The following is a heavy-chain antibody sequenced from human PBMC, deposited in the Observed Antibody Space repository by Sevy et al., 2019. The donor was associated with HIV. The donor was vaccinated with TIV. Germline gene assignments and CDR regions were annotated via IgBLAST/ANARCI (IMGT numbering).Heavy chain of an antibody. CDR3: ARGGNVHGGLYFDL. CDR1: GDSGDRTIYY. CDR2: ISHSGYT. Sequence: SETLSLTCTVSGDSGDRTIYYWTWIRQPPGKALEWIGFISHSGYTSYNASLKSRVVLSIDAARNQFSLKLTSVQAADTAIYYCARGGNVHGGLYFDLWCQGSLVTVSS. J-gene: IGHJ4*02. D-gene: IGHD2-15*01. V-gene: IGHV4-61*01.